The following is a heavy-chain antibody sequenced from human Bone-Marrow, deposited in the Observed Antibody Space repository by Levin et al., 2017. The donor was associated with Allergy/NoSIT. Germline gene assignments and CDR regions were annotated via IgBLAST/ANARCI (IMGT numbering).Heavy chain of an antibody. CDR2: INPNSGGT. D-gene: IGHD5-12*01. CDR3: ARGWLPAAVSLIY. J-gene: IGHJ4*02. V-gene: IGHV1-2*02. Sequence: ASVKVSCKASGYTFTGYYLHWVRQAPGQGLEWMGWINPNSGGTNYAQKFQGRVTMTRDTSISTAYMELSRLRSDDTAVYYCARGWLPAAVSLIYWGQGTLVTVSS. CDR1: GYTFTGYY.